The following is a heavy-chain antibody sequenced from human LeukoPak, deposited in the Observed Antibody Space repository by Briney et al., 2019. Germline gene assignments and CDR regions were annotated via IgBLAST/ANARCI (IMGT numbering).Heavy chain of an antibody. V-gene: IGHV4-59*01. CDR3: ARGTNYDSSGYGYFDY. Sequence: PSETLSLTCTVSGGSISSYYWSWIRQPPGKGLEWIGYIYYSGSTNYNPSLKCRVTISVDTSKNQFSLKLSSVTAADTAVYYCARGTNYDSSGYGYFDYWGQGTLVTVSS. D-gene: IGHD3-22*01. J-gene: IGHJ4*02. CDR2: IYYSGST. CDR1: GGSISSYY.